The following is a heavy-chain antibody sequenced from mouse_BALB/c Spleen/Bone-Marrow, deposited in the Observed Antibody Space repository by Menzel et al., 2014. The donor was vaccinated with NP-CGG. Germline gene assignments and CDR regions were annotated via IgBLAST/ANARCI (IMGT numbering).Heavy chain of an antibody. CDR1: GFNIKGTY. V-gene: IGHV14-3*02. Sequence: VQLQQSGAELVKPGASVKLSCTASGFNIKGTYVHWVKQRPEQGLEWIGRIDPANGNTKYDPKFQGKATITADTSSNTAYLQLSSLTSEDTAVYYCARGYYDYVYAMDYWGQGTSVTVSS. J-gene: IGHJ4*01. CDR2: IDPANGNT. CDR3: ARGYYDYVYAMDY. D-gene: IGHD2-4*01.